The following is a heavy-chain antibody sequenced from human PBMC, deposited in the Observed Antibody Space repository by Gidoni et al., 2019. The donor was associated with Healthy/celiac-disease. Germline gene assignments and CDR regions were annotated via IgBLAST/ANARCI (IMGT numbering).Heavy chain of an antibody. V-gene: IGHV3-21*01. J-gene: IGHJ6*03. CDR1: GFTFSRYS. Sequence: EVQLVESGGGLVKPGGCLILPCAAPGFTFSRYSMNWVRQAPWKGLEWVSSISSSSSYIYYADSVKGRFTISRDNAKNSLYLQMNSLRAEDTAVYYCARDHASYYYYYYMDVWGKGTTVTVSS. CDR3: ARDHASYYYYYYMDV. CDR2: ISSSSSYI.